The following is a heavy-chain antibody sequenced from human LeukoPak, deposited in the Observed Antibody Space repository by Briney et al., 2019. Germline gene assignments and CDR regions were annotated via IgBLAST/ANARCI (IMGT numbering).Heavy chain of an antibody. CDR2: IRCKAYDGTT. V-gene: IGHV3-49*03. CDR1: GFTFGVYD. D-gene: IGHD2-15*01. CDR3: TRGGDIVVVVAATLDY. Sequence: PGGSLGLSCTACGFTFGVYDMSWFRQAPGKGLEWVGFIRCKAYDGTTEYAASVKGRFTISRDDSKSIAYLQMNSLKTEDTAVYYCTRGGDIVVVVAATLDYWGQGTLVTVSS. J-gene: IGHJ4*02.